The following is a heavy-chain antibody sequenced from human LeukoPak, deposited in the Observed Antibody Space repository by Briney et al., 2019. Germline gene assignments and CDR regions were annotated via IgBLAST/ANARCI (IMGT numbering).Heavy chain of an antibody. Sequence: SETLSLTCTVSGGSISSYYWSWIRQPPGKGLEWIGYIYYSGSTNYNPSLKSRVTISVDTSKNQFSLRLSSVTAADTAVYYCARGKATSSPFDYWGQGTLVTVSS. J-gene: IGHJ4*02. V-gene: IGHV4-59*01. CDR1: GGSISSYY. CDR3: ARGKATSSPFDY. CDR2: IYYSGST.